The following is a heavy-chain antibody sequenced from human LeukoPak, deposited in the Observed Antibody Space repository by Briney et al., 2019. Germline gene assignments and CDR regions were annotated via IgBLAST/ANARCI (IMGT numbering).Heavy chain of an antibody. CDR2: ISGSGDST. Sequence: GGSLRLPCAASGFTFSSYAMSWARQAPGKGLEWVSAISGSGDSTYYGDSVKGRFTISRDNSKNTLYLQMNSLRAEDTAVYYCAKTRPLDSSSWSHGDYWGQGTLVTVSS. V-gene: IGHV3-23*01. D-gene: IGHD6-13*01. CDR3: AKTRPLDSSSWSHGDY. CDR1: GFTFSSYA. J-gene: IGHJ4*02.